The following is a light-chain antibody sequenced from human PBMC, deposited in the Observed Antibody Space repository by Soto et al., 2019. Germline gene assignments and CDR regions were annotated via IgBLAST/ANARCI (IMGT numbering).Light chain of an antibody. CDR1: SSDVGGYNY. V-gene: IGLV2-8*01. Sequence: QSALTQPPSASGSPGQSVTISCTGTSSDVGGYNYVSWYQQHPGKAPKLMIYEVSKRPSGVPDRFSGSKSGNTASLTVSGLQVEDEADYYCSSYAGSNNFVFGGGTKLTVL. J-gene: IGLJ2*01. CDR3: SSYAGSNNFV. CDR2: EVS.